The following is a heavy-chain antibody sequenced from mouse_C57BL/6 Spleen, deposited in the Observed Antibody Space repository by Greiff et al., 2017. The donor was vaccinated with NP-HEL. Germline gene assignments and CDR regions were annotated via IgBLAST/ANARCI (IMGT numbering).Heavy chain of an antibody. V-gene: IGHV5-4*01. CDR1: GFTFSSYA. Sequence: DVKLVESGGGLVKPGGSLKLSCAASGFTFSSYAMSWVRQTPEKRLEWVATISDGGSYTYYPDNVKGRFTISRDNAKNNLYLQMSHLKSEDTAMYYCARDLRGTTVVAPLDYWGQGTTLTVSS. CDR3: ARDLRGTTVVAPLDY. CDR2: ISDGGSYT. J-gene: IGHJ2*01. D-gene: IGHD1-1*01.